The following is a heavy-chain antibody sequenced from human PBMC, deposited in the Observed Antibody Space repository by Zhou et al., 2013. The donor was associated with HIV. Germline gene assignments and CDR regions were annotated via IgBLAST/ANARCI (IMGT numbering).Heavy chain of an antibody. Sequence: QVQLVQSGAEVKKPGSSVKVSCKASGGTFSSYAISWVRQAPGQGLEWMGRIIPILGIANYAQKFQGRVTITADKSTSTAYMELSSLRSEDTAVYYCAREEATTLAHPRMDVWGKGTTVTVSS. D-gene: IGHD4-17*01. CDR2: IIPILGIA. CDR1: GGTFSSYA. V-gene: IGHV1-69*04. CDR3: AREEATTLAHPRMDV. J-gene: IGHJ6*03.